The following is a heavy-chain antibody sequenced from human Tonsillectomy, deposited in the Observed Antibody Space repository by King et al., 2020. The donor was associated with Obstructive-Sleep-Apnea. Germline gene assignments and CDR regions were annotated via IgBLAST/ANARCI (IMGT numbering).Heavy chain of an antibody. CDR3: ARDSSYTAPFDY. CDR2: ISSSSSYI. J-gene: IGHJ4*02. D-gene: IGHD5-18*01. V-gene: IGHV3-21*01. CDR1: GFTFSSYS. Sequence: VQLVESGGGLVKPGGSLRLSCAASGFTFSSYSMNWVRQAPGKGLEWVSSISSSSSYIYYADSVKGRFTISRDNAKNSLYLQMNSLRAEDTAVYYCARDSSYTAPFDYWGQGTLVTVSS.